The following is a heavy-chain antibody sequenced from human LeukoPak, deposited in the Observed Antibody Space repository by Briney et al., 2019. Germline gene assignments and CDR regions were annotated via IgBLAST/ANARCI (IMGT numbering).Heavy chain of an antibody. CDR2: IYTSGST. D-gene: IGHD2-2*02. CDR3: ARDLNTYYYYYYMDV. J-gene: IGHJ6*03. V-gene: IGHV4-4*07. CDR1: GGSISSYY. Sequence: SETLSLTCTVSGGSISSYYWSWIRQPAGKGLEWIGRIYTSGSTNYNPSLKSRVTMSVDTSKNQFSLKLSSVAAADTAVYYCARDLNTYYYYYYMDVWGKGTTVTVSS.